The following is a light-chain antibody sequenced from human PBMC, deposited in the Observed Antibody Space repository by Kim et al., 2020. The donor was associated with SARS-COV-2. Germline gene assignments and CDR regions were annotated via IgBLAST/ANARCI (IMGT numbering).Light chain of an antibody. CDR3: GTWDVSLSGHV. Sequence: QSVLSQPPSASGTPGQTVSISCYGSSSNIGSSYVKWYQHFPGSAPTLVIYRNNQRPSGVPERFSASKSGASASLTISGLRSEDEADYYCGTWDVSLSGHVFGTGTKVTVL. CDR2: RNN. CDR1: SSNIGSSY. J-gene: IGLJ1*01. V-gene: IGLV1-47*01.